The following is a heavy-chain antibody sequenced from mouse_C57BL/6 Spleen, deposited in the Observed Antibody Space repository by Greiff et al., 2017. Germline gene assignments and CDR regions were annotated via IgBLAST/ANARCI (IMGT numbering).Heavy chain of an antibody. CDR1: GFTFSDYG. Sequence: EVMLVESGGGLVKPGGSLKLSCAASGFTFSDYGLHWVRQAPEKGLEWVAYISSGSSTIYYADTVQGRFTISRDNAKNTLFLQMTSLGSEDTARSYCARRGVVATSFDVRGAETTVTVSS. CDR2: ISSGSSTI. CDR3: ARRGVVATSFDV. V-gene: IGHV5-17*01. D-gene: IGHD1-1*01. J-gene: IGHJ1*01.